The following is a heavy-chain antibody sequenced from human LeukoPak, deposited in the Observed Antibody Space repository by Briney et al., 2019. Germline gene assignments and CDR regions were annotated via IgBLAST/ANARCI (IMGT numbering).Heavy chain of an antibody. CDR1: GFTFSSYA. D-gene: IGHD6-19*01. J-gene: IGHJ4*02. Sequence: GGSLRLSCAASGFTFSSYAMSWVRQAPGKGLEWVSTISGSGGSTYYADSVKGRFTISKDNSKNPLYLQMNSLRAEDTAVYYCAKDGYSSGWYDYWGQGTLVTVSS. CDR3: AKDGYSSGWYDY. V-gene: IGHV3-23*01. CDR2: ISGSGGST.